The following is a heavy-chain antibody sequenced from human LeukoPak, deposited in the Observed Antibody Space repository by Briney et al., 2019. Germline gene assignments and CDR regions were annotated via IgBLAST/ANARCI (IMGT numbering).Heavy chain of an antibody. D-gene: IGHD4-17*01. CDR1: GFSFSICS. CDR2: ISNNGGHT. CDR3: VKATVTSSYFDYFDS. Sequence: PGGSLRLSCSASGFSFSICSMHWVRQAPGKGLEYVSAISNNGGHTNYADSVKGGFTISRDNSKNTLYLQMSSLRAEDTAVYYCVKATVTSSYFDYFDSWGQGTRVTVSS. J-gene: IGHJ4*02. V-gene: IGHV3-64D*09.